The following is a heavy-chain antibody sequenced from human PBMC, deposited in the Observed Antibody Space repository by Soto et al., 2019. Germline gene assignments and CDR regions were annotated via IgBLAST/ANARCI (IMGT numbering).Heavy chain of an antibody. CDR1: GYTFTGYY. D-gene: IGHD2-15*01. Sequence: ASVKVSCKASGYTFTGYYMHWVRQAPGQGLEWMGWINPTGGGTNYAQKFQGRVTMTRDTSISTAYMELRSLTSDDTAVYYCVRDRYIVVVVAASRYYYYYYGMDVWGQGTTVTVSS. CDR3: VRDRYIVVVVAASRYYYYYYGMDV. V-gene: IGHV1-2*02. J-gene: IGHJ6*02. CDR2: INPTGGGT.